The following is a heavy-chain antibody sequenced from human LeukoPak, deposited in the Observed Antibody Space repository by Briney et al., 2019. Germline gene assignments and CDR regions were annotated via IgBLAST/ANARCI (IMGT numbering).Heavy chain of an antibody. CDR3: ARDYRRGYNV. Sequence: SVNVSCKASGGTFSSYAISWVRQAPGQGLEWMGGIIPIFGTANYAQKFQGRVTITTDESTSTAYMELSSLRSEDTAVYYCARDYRRGYNVWGQGTLVTVSS. CDR2: IIPIFGTA. CDR1: GGTFSSYA. D-gene: IGHD5-24*01. J-gene: IGHJ4*02. V-gene: IGHV1-69*05.